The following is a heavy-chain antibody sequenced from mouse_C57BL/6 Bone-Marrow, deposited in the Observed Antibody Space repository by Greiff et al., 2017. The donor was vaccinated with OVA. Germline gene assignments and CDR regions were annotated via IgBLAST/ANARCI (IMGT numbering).Heavy chain of an antibody. CDR3: ARHGTGTDYYAMDY. CDR1: GFTFSDYY. Sequence: EVKLQESGGGLVQPGGSLKLSCAASGFTFSDYYMYWVRQTPEKRLEWVAYISNGGGSTYYPDTVKGRFTISRDNAKNTLYLQMSRLKSEDTAMYYCARHGTGTDYYAMDYWGQGTSVTVSS. J-gene: IGHJ4*01. CDR2: ISNGGGST. D-gene: IGHD4-1*01. V-gene: IGHV5-12*01.